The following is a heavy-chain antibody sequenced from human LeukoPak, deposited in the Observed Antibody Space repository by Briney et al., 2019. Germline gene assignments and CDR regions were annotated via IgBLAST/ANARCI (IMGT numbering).Heavy chain of an antibody. CDR3: ARVQRVDILTGYYPDY. CDR2: INTDGSST. D-gene: IGHD3-9*01. V-gene: IGHV3-74*01. CDR1: GFTFSSYW. Sequence: GGSLRLSCAAPGFTFSSYWMHWVRQAPGKGLVWVSRINTDGSSTSYADSVKGRFTISRDNAKNSLYLQMNSLRAEDTAVYYCARVQRVDILTGYYPDYWGQGTLVTVSS. J-gene: IGHJ4*02.